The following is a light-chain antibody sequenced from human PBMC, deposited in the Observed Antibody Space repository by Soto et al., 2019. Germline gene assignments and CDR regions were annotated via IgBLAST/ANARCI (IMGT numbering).Light chain of an antibody. CDR2: KAS. CDR1: QSISSW. J-gene: IGKJ1*01. CDR3: QQYNSYSVT. V-gene: IGKV1-5*03. Sequence: DIQMTQSPSTLSASVGDRVTITCRASQSISSWLAWYQQKPGKAPKLLIYKASSLESGVPSRFSGSGSGAEFTLTISSLQPDDFATYYCQQYNSYSVTFGQWTKVDIK.